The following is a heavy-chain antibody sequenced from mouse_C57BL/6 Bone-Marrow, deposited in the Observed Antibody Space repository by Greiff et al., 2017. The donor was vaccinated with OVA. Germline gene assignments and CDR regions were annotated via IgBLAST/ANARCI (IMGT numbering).Heavy chain of an antibody. D-gene: IGHD1-1*01. CDR3: ARLGLYGVLFDY. CDR1: GYTFTSYG. V-gene: IGHV1-81*01. CDR2: IYPRSGNT. J-gene: IGHJ2*01. Sequence: QVQLQQSGAELARPGASVKLSCKASGYTFTSYGISWVKQRTGQGLEWIGEIYPRSGNTYYNEKFKGKATLTADKSSSTAYMELRSLTSEDSAVYFCARLGLYGVLFDYWGQGTTLTVSS.